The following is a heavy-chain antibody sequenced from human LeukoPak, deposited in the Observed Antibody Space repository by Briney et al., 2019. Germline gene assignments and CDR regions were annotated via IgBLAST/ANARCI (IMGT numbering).Heavy chain of an antibody. CDR1: GFTFDNYA. CDR2: INWNGRIT. V-gene: IGHV3-20*04. Sequence: GESLRLSCAASGFTFDNYAMNWVRQVPGRGLEWVSGINWNGRITEYADSVKDRFTISRQNTKNSLYLYMNNLGGEDTALYFCARGSVQLWLRDTYYHMDVWGKGTTVTASS. D-gene: IGHD5-18*01. J-gene: IGHJ6*03. CDR3: ARGSVQLWLRDTYYHMDV.